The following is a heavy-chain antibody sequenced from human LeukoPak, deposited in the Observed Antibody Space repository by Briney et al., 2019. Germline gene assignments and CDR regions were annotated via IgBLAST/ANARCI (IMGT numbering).Heavy chain of an antibody. J-gene: IGHJ5*02. CDR3: ARDSDPKTFDP. CDR1: GGSFSGYY. Sequence: SETLSLTCAVYGGSFSGYYWSWIRQPPGKGLEWIGEINHSGSTNYNPSLKSRVTISVDTSKNQFSLKLSSVTAADTAVYYCARDSDPKTFDPWGQGTLVTVSS. CDR2: INHSGST. V-gene: IGHV4-34*01.